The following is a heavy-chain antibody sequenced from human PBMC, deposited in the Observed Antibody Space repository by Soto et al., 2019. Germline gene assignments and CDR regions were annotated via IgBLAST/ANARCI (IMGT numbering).Heavy chain of an antibody. V-gene: IGHV3-30*18. CDR3: AKGLKPFGYSYGYYYYYGMDV. CDR1: GFTFSSYG. CDR2: ISYDGSNK. Sequence: QVPLVESGGGVVQPGRSLRLSCAASGFTFSSYGMHWVRQAPGKGLEWVAVISYDGSNKYYADSVKGRFTISRDNSKNTLYLQMNSLRAEDTAVYYCAKGLKPFGYSYGYYYYYGMDVWGQGTTVTVSS. J-gene: IGHJ6*02. D-gene: IGHD5-18*01.